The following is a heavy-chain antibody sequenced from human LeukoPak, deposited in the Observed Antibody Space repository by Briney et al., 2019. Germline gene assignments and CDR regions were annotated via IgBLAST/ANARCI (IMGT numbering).Heavy chain of an antibody. D-gene: IGHD3-10*01. CDR2: IYSGGST. J-gene: IGHJ4*02. V-gene: IGHV3-66*01. CDR1: GFTVSSNY. Sequence: GGSLRLSCAASGFTVSSNYMSWVRQAPGKGLEWVSVIYSGGSTYYADSVKGRFTISRDNSKNTLYLQMYSLRAEDTAVYYCARDFPYGSGSYYKISPPDYWGQGTLVTVSS. CDR3: ARDFPYGSGSYYKISPPDY.